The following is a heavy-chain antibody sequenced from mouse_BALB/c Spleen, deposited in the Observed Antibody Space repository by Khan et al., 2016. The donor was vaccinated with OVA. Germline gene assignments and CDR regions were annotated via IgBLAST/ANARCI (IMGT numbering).Heavy chain of an antibody. CDR1: GFTFRDYY. Sequence: EVELVESGGGLVKPGGSLKLSCAASGFTFRDYYMYWVRQTPERRLEWVATISEGGLFTYYPDSVKGRFTISRDNAQNILYLQMTSLKSEDTAMYCWARAYYRYDERVASWGQGTLVTVSA. V-gene: IGHV5-4*02. D-gene: IGHD2-14*01. CDR2: ISEGGLFT. CDR3: ARAYYRYDERVAS. J-gene: IGHJ3*01.